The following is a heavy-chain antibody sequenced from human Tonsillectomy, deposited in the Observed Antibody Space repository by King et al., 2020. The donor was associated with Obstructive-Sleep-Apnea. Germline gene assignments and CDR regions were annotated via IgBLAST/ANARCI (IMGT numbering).Heavy chain of an antibody. V-gene: IGHV3-30*02. Sequence: VQLVESGGGVVQPGGFLRLSCAASGFTFSSYGMHWVRQAPGKGLEWVAFIRYDGSNKYYADSVKGRFTISRDNSKNTLYLQMNSLRAEDTAVYYCAKDYYGSGSYAHGMDVWGHGTTVTVSS. CDR3: AKDYYGSGSYAHGMDV. CDR2: IRYDGSNK. J-gene: IGHJ6*02. D-gene: IGHD3-10*01. CDR1: GFTFSSYG.